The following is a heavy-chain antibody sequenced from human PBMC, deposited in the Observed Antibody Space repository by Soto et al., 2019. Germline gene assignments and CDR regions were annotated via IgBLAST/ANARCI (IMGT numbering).Heavy chain of an antibody. J-gene: IGHJ4*02. CDR1: GGTFSSYA. V-gene: IGHV1-69*12. Sequence: QVQLVQSGAEVKKPGSSVKVSCKASGGTFSSYAIRWVRQAPGQGLEWMGGIIPIFCTANYEQKFQGRVTITAVEYTSTAYMDVSSLRSDDTGVYYCARAPYCGRDCYSGVDYWCQGTMVTVSS. CDR3: ARAPYCGRDCYSGVDY. D-gene: IGHD2-21*02. CDR2: IIPIFCTA.